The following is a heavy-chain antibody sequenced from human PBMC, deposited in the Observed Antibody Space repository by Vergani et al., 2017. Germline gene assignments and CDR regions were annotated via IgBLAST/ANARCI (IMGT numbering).Heavy chain of an antibody. CDR2: IRSKNDGGTA. J-gene: IGHJ4*02. Sequence: EVQVVESGGGLIKPGGSLRLSCVVSGITFKNACINWVRQAPGKGLEWIGRIRSKNDGGTADYAAPLKGRFTISRDDRKDSAVLLVYNLKTEDTAVYFCYTDYHDYWGQGTLVTVSS. CDR1: GITFKNAC. V-gene: IGHV3-15*01. CDR3: YTDYHDY. D-gene: IGHD2-2*02.